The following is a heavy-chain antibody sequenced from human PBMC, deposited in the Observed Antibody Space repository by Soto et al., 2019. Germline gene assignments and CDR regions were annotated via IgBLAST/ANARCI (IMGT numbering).Heavy chain of an antibody. V-gene: IGHV5-51*01. J-gene: IGHJ6*02. Sequence: GESLKISCQGSGYSFTSYWIGWVRQMPGKGLEWMGIIYPGDSDTRYSPSFQGQVTISADKSISTAYLQWSSLKASDTAMYYCASTAMGTFPPYGMDVWGQGTTVTVSS. CDR2: IYPGDSDT. CDR3: ASTAMGTFPPYGMDV. D-gene: IGHD5-18*01. CDR1: GYSFTSYW.